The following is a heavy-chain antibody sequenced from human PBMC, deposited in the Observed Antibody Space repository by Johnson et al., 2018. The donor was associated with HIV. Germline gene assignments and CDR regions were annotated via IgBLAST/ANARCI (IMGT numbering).Heavy chain of an antibody. Sequence: VQLVESGGGVVQPGGSLSLSCAASGFTFNSFGVHWVRQAPGKGLEWVAFIRDDGSNEDYADSVKGRFTISRDNSKNTLYLQMNSLRAEDTAVYYCARDNIVATADDAFDVWGQGTMVTVS. V-gene: IGHV3-30*02. J-gene: IGHJ3*01. CDR2: IRDDGSNE. CDR3: ARDNIVATADDAFDV. D-gene: IGHD5-12*01. CDR1: GFTFNSFG.